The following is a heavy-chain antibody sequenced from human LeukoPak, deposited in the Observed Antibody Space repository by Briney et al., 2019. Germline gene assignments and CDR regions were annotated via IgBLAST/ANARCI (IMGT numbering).Heavy chain of an antibody. J-gene: IGHJ4*02. D-gene: IGHD3-10*01. CDR1: GGSFSGYY. Sequence: SETLSLTCAVYGGSFSGYYWSWIRQPPGKGLEWLGEINHSGSTNYNPSLKSRVTISVDTSKNQFSLKLSSVTAADTAVYYCARKPMVRGPRFDYWGQGTLVTVSS. CDR2: INHSGST. CDR3: ARKPMVRGPRFDY. V-gene: IGHV4-34*01.